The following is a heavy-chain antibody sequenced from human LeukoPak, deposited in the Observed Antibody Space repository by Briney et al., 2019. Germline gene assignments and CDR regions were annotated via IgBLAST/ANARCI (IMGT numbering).Heavy chain of an antibody. D-gene: IGHD2-2*01. Sequence: GGSLRLSCAASGFAFSTYAMSWVRQAPGQGLEWVSSISGDGGSTYYAESVKGRFTISRDNSKNTLYLQMNSLRAEDTAVYYCAKRPDCSTTNCFRFEYWGQGTLVTVSS. V-gene: IGHV3-23*01. CDR3: AKRPDCSTTNCFRFEY. CDR1: GFAFSTYA. J-gene: IGHJ4*02. CDR2: ISGDGGST.